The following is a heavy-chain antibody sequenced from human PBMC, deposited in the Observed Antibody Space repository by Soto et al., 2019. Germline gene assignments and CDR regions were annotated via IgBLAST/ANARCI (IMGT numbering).Heavy chain of an antibody. V-gene: IGHV3-48*02. J-gene: IGHJ6*02. CDR2: ISSSSSTI. D-gene: IGHD2-15*01. Sequence: SLRLSCAASGFTFSSYSMNWVRQAPGKGLEWVSYISSSSSTIYYADSVKGRFTISRDNAKNSLYLQMNSLRDEDTAVYYCARGCSGGSCLYYYYGMDVWGQGTTVTVSS. CDR1: GFTFSSYS. CDR3: ARGCSGGSCLYYYYGMDV.